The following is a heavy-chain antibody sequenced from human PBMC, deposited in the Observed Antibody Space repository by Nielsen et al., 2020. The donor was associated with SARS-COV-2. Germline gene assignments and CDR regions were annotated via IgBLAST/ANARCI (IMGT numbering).Heavy chain of an antibody. D-gene: IGHD5-18*01. J-gene: IGHJ5*02. CDR2: IWADGSNE. V-gene: IGHV3-33*01. CDR1: GFTFSSYG. CDR3: ARLDSAMAP. Sequence: GGSLRLSCAASGFTFSSYGMHWVRLAPGKGPEWVAVIWADGSNEYYADSVKGRFTISRDNSKNTLYLQMNSLRVEDTAVYYCARLDSAMAPWGQGTLVTVSS.